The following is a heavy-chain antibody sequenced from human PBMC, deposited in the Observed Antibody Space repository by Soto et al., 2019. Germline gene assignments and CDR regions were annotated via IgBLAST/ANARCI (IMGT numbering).Heavy chain of an antibody. D-gene: IGHD3-22*01. CDR3: ARSSYYDTSGYLNWFDP. CDR1: GYSICTGYY. CDR2: IYHSGST. Sequence: SDTLSLTCAVSGYSICTGYYLGWIRQPPWKGLEWIGSIYHSGSTYYNPSLKSRVTISVDTSKNQFSLNLSSVTAADTAVYYCARSSYYDTSGYLNWFDPWGQGTLVTVSS. V-gene: IGHV4-38-2*01. J-gene: IGHJ5*02.